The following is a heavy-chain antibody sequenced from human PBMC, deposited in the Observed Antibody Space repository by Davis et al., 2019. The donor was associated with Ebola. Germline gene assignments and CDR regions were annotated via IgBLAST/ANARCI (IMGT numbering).Heavy chain of an antibody. J-gene: IGHJ6*02. CDR1: GGTFSSYA. CDR2: IIPIFGTA. V-gene: IGHV1-69*13. CDR3: ALEASGGYCSGGSCYLRARYYYGMDV. D-gene: IGHD2-15*01. Sequence: AASVKVSCKASGGTFSSYAISWVRQAPGQGLEWMGGIIPIFGTANYAQKFQGRVTITADESTSTAYMELSSLRSEDTAVYYCALEASGGYCSGGSCYLRARYYYGMDVWGQGTTVTVSS.